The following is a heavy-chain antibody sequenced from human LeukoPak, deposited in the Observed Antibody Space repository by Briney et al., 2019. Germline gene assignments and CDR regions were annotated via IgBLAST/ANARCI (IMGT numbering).Heavy chain of an antibody. J-gene: IGHJ1*01. CDR1: GFTFSGYW. Sequence: GGSLGLSCAASGFTFSGYWMSWVRQAPGKGLEWVANINQDGSEKYYVDSVKGRFTISRDNAKNSLFLQMGSLRVEDTAVYYCARESTAGYNSSWYGFRNWGQGTLVSVSS. CDR3: ARESTAGYNSSWYGFRN. V-gene: IGHV3-7*01. CDR2: INQDGSEK. D-gene: IGHD6-13*01.